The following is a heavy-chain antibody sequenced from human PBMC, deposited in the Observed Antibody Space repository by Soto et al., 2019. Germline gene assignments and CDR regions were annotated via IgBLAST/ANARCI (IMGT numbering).Heavy chain of an antibody. J-gene: IGHJ5*02. CDR3: AIIACDYGSNNWLDP. Sequence: PSETLSLTCTVSGGSISRYYWTWIRQSPGKGLEWIGHIYYSGSTKYNPSLKSRVIISIDTSKTQFSLRLTSVTAADTAIYYCAIIACDYGSNNWLDPWGQGALVTVSS. D-gene: IGHD4-17*01. V-gene: IGHV4-59*01. CDR1: GGSISRYY. CDR2: IYYSGST.